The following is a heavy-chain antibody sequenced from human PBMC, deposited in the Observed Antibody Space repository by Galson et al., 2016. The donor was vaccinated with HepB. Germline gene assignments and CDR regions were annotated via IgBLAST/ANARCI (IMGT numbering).Heavy chain of an antibody. CDR3: ARGPHSLDY. D-gene: IGHD2-15*01. J-gene: IGHJ4*02. V-gene: IGHV3-48*02. Sequence: SLRLSCAASGFSISSYSMNWVRQAPGKGLEWVSYIRSDGSPTHYADSVKGRFTISRDSAKNSLFLQMNSLRDEDTAVYYCARGPHSLDYWGQGTLVTVSS. CDR1: GFSISSYS. CDR2: IRSDGSPT.